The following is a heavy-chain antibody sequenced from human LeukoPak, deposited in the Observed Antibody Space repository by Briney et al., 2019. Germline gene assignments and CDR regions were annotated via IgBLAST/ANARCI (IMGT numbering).Heavy chain of an antibody. CDR1: GFTFSNAW. D-gene: IGHD3-9*01. CDR3: TTDRDYDILAPPGY. V-gene: IGHV3-15*01. J-gene: IGHJ4*02. CDR2: IKSKTDGGTT. Sequence: SGGSLRLSCAASGFTFSNAWMSWVRQAPGKGLEWVGRIKSKTDGGTTDYAAPVKGRFTISRDDSKNTLYLQMNSLKTEDTAVYYCTTDRDYDILAPPGYWGQGTLVTVSS.